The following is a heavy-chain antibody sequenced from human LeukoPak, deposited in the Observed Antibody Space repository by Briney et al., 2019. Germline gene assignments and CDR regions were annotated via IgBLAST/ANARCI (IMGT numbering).Heavy chain of an antibody. D-gene: IGHD6-13*01. Sequence: PSETLSLTCAVYGGSFSGYYWSWIRQPPGKGLEWIGEINHSGSTNYNPSLKSRVTISVDTSKNQFSLKLSSVTAADTAVYYCARTYSSSSRIDYWGQGTLVTVSS. J-gene: IGHJ4*02. CDR1: GGSFSGYY. CDR3: ARTYSSSSRIDY. V-gene: IGHV4-34*01. CDR2: INHSGST.